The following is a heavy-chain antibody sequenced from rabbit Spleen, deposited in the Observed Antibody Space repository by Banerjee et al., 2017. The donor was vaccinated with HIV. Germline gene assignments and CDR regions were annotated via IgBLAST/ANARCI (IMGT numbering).Heavy chain of an antibody. CDR2: IYADSSGST. J-gene: IGHJ4*01. D-gene: IGHD2-1*01. V-gene: IGHV1S40*01. CDR3: ARGSATMTMVITGYYLGL. CDR1: AFTISNSYY. Sequence: QSLEESGGDLVKPGASLTLTCTASAFTISNSYYMCWVRQAPGKGLECIACIYADSSGSTYYASWAKGRFTISKTSSTTVTLQMTSLTAADTATYFCARGSATMTMVITGYYLGLWGPGTLVTVS.